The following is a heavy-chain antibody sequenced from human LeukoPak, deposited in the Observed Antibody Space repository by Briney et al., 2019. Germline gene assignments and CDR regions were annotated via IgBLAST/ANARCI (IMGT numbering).Heavy chain of an antibody. CDR3: ARGQRYSRSWYRWFDP. J-gene: IGHJ5*02. Sequence: PSETLSLTCAVYGGSFSGYYWSWIRQPPGKGLEWIGEINHSGSTNYNPSLKSRVTISVDTSKNQFSLKLSSVTAADTAVYYCARGQRYSRSWYRWFDPWGQGTQVTVSS. V-gene: IGHV4-34*01. CDR2: INHSGST. CDR1: GGSFSGYY. D-gene: IGHD6-13*01.